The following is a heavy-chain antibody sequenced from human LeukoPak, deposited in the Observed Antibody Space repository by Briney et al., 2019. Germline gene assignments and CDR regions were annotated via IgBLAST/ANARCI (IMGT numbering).Heavy chain of an antibody. J-gene: IGHJ4*02. D-gene: IGHD5-18*01. CDR2: ISSNGGST. Sequence: GGSLRLSCAASGFTFSSYAMHWVRQAPGKGLEYVSAISSNGGSTYYANSVKGRFTIFRDNSKNTLYLQMGSLRAEDMAVYYCAREVDTAMVTDYWGQGTLVTVSS. CDR1: GFTFSSYA. V-gene: IGHV3-64*01. CDR3: AREVDTAMVTDY.